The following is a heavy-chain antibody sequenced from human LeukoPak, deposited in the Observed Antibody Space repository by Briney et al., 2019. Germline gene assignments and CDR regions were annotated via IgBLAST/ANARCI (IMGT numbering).Heavy chain of an antibody. Sequence: GGSLRLSCAASGFTFSSYSMNWVRQAPGKGLEWVSYISSSSSTIYYADSVKGRFTISRDNAKNSLYLQMNSLRAEDTAVYYCASSRGLPWFGDPYVDYWGQGTLVTVSS. CDR2: ISSSSSTI. J-gene: IGHJ4*02. V-gene: IGHV3-48*04. CDR3: ASSRGLPWFGDPYVDY. D-gene: IGHD3-10*01. CDR1: GFTFSSYS.